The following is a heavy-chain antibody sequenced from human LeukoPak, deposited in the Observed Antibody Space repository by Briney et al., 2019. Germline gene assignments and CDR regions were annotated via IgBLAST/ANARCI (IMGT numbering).Heavy chain of an antibody. J-gene: IGHJ6*02. V-gene: IGHV1-69*13. D-gene: IGHD5-18*01. CDR3: ARDPLTAMVTEGAYYYGMDV. Sequence: SVKVSCKASGYTFTSYGISWVRQAPGQGLEWMGGIIPIFGTANYAQKFQGRVTITADESTSTAYMELSSLRSEDTAVYYCARDPLTAMVTEGAYYYGMDVWGQGTTVTVSS. CDR1: GYTFTSYG. CDR2: IIPIFGTA.